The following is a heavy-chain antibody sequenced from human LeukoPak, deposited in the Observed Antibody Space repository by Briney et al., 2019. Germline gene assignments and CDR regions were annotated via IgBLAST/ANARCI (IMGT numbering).Heavy chain of an antibody. CDR1: GYTFTNYY. CDR2: INPNSGGT. CDR3: ATGQDSGSYSFDY. V-gene: IGHV1-2*02. Sequence: ASVKVSCKASGYTFTNYYLHWVRQAPGQGLEWMGWINPNSGGTNSAQKFQGRVTMTRDTSISTAYMELSSLRSEDTAVYYCATGQDSGSYSFDYWGQGTLVTVSS. J-gene: IGHJ4*02. D-gene: IGHD1-26*01.